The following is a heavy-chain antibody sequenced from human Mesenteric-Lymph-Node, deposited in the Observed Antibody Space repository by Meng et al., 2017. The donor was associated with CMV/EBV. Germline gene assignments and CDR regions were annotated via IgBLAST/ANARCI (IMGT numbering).Heavy chain of an antibody. CDR1: GFTFRNYG. J-gene: IGHJ6*02. V-gene: IGHV3-30*02. CDR3: AKCRSSNYYYGMDV. D-gene: IGHD2-2*01. CDR2: ICYDGNNK. Sequence: GESLKISCAASGFTFRNYGIHWVRQAPGKGLEWVAIICYDGNNKYYADSVKGRFTLSRDNSQNTLYLQMNSLRAEDTALYYCAKCRSSNYYYGMDVWGHGTTVTVSS.